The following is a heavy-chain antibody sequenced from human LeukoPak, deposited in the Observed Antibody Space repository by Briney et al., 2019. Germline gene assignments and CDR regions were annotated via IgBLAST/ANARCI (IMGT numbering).Heavy chain of an antibody. CDR3: ARDGAHKNHYYSYYYMDV. CDR1: DGSITGYY. V-gene: IGHV4-59*01. J-gene: IGHJ6*03. D-gene: IGHD3-16*01. Sequence: ASETLSLTCTFSDGSITGYYWTWIRQPPGKGLEWIAYVYYSGDTNYNPSLKSRVTISLDTSKNQLSLKLSSVTAADTAVYYCARDGAHKNHYYSYYYMDVWGKGTAVTVSS. CDR2: VYYSGDT.